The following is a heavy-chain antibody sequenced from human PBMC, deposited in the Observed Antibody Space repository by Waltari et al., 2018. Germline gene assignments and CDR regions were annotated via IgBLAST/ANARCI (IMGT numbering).Heavy chain of an antibody. CDR2: IDSRGNT. CDR3: ARETQFVRFHGLEI. CDR1: GGSISSGDYY. V-gene: IGHV4-30-4*08. J-gene: IGHJ3*02. Sequence: QVQLQESGPGLVKPSQTLSLTCSVSGGSISSGDYYWTWIRQPPGKGLEWVGYIDSRGNTVDNPALKSRSTMSVEASKNKFSLKLSAVTAADTAVYYCARETQFVRFHGLEIWGQGTMVTVSS. D-gene: IGHD3-10*02.